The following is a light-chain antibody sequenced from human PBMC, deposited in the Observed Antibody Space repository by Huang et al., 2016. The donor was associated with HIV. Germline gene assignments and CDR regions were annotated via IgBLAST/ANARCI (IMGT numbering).Light chain of an antibody. CDR2: AAS. Sequence: DIQMTQSPSSLSASVGDRVTITCRASQSISSYLNWYQQKPGKAPKLLIYAASSVQSGVPSMFSGSGSGTDFTLTISSLQPEDFATYYCQQSYSTLRTFGQGTKVEIK. J-gene: IGKJ1*01. V-gene: IGKV1-39*01. CDR3: QQSYSTLRT. CDR1: QSISSY.